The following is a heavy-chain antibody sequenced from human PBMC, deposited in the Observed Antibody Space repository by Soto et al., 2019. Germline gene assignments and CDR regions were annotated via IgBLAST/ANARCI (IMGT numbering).Heavy chain of an antibody. CDR1: GYAFTSYT. CDR3: ARDTGSGLRVEPGIFEY. J-gene: IGHJ4*02. Sequence: QVQLVQSGAEVKKPGASVKVSCNPSGYAFTSYTMHWVRQAPGQGLEWMGWINADNGDSKYSQKFQGRGTITRDTSASIAYMELSSLRSEHTAVYYCARDTGSGLRVEPGIFEYWGQGTLVTVSS. D-gene: IGHD1-26*01. V-gene: IGHV1-3*01. CDR2: INADNGDS.